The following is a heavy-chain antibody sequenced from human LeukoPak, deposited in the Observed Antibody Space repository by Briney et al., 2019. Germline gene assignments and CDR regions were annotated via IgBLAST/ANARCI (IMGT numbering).Heavy chain of an antibody. CDR3: ARRETGTKEIDY. CDR2: TYYRSKWYN. V-gene: IGHV6-1*01. CDR1: GDSVSSNSAT. J-gene: IGHJ4*02. Sequence: SQTLSLTCAISGDSVSSNSATWTWIRQSPSRGLEWLGRTYYRSKWYNDYAVSVKSRITINPDTSKNQFSLQLSSVTPEDTAVYYCARRETGTKEIDYWGQGTLVTVSS. D-gene: IGHD1-1*01.